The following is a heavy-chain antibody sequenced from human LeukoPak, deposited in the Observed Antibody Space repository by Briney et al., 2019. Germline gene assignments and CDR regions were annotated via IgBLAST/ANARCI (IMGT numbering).Heavy chain of an antibody. D-gene: IGHD2-21*01. CDR3: ARDESTSILWW. J-gene: IGHJ1*01. V-gene: IGHV1-46*01. CDR2: INPSGGST. Sequence: APVEGSCKASGYTFINYYIHWVRQTPGHGLEWMGIINPSGGSTSYAQKCQGRVTMSRDTSTSTVDMELGRLGSEDTAVYCCARDESTSILWWWAEGTLVTVSS. CDR1: GYTFINYY.